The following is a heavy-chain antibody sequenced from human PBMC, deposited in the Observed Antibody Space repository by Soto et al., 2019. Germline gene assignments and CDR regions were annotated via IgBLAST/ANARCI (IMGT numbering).Heavy chain of an antibody. CDR1: GGSISSNFYY. CDR3: ARQTDDSYTFNAFDI. D-gene: IGHD3-16*01. CDR2: IYYRGST. J-gene: IGHJ3*02. V-gene: IGHV4-39*01. Sequence: SETLSLTCTVSGGSISSNFYYWGWIRHPPGKGLQWIGNIYYRGSTNYNPSLKSPVTIPVDTSKNQFSLKLSSVTAADTAVYYCARQTDDSYTFNAFDIWGQGTMVTVSS.